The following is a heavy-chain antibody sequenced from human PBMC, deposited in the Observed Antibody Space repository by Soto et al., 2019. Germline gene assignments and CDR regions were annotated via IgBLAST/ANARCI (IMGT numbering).Heavy chain of an antibody. CDR2: TSIGGNT. Sequence: HPGGSLRLSCEASGFPFNTYAMTWFRQLPGMGLEWVSTTSIGGNTDFAESVRGRFSVSRDNSKNTLYLQMTNLRAEDAAIYFCAKDLRPGLVVPTKSGFDPWGQGTRVTGSS. CDR3: AKDLRPGLVVPTKSGFDP. V-gene: IGHV3-23*01. J-gene: IGHJ5*02. D-gene: IGHD3-10*01. CDR1: GFPFNTYA.